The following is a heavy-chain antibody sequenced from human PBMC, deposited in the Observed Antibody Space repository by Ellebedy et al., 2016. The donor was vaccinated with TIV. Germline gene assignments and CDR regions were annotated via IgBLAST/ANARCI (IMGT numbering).Heavy chain of an antibody. CDR3: ATGSYGSGSSWYYYGMDV. Sequence: AASVKVSCKASGGTFSSYAISWVRQAPGQGLEWMGGIIPIFGTANYAQKFQGRVTITADESTSTAYMELSSLRSEDTAVYYCATGSYGSGSSWYYYGMDVWGQGTTVTVSS. CDR2: IIPIFGTA. V-gene: IGHV1-69*13. D-gene: IGHD3-10*01. CDR1: GGTFSSYA. J-gene: IGHJ6*02.